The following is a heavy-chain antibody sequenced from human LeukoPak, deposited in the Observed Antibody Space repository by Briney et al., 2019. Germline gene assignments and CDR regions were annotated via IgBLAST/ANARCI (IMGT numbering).Heavy chain of an antibody. CDR3: ARESTAMVFGNYYYYGMDV. D-gene: IGHD5-18*01. CDR2: IYSGGST. Sequence: PGGSLRLSCVGSGFTFRNHAMSWVRQAPGKGLEWVSVIYSGGSTYYADSVKGRFTISRDNSKNTLYLQMNSLRAEDTAVYYCARESTAMVFGNYYYYGMDVWGQGTTVTVSS. V-gene: IGHV3-53*01. CDR1: GFTFRNHA. J-gene: IGHJ6*02.